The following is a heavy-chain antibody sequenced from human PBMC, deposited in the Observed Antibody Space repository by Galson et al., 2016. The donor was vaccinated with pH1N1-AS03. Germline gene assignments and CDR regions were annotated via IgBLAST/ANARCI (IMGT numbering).Heavy chain of an antibody. CDR1: GYSFSDHW. CDR2: IYPDDSDT. D-gene: IGHD3-16*02. CDR3: ARPLSSMITMGGLIVTEAFDA. V-gene: IGHV5-51*01. J-gene: IGHJ3*01. Sequence: QSGAEVKKPGESLRISCAASGYSFSDHWIGWVRQMPGRGLEWVGLIYPDDSDTRYSPSFQGHVTMSADKSINTVYLNWGSLKASDTAMYYCARPLSSMITMGGLIVTEAFDAWGQGTVLTVSS.